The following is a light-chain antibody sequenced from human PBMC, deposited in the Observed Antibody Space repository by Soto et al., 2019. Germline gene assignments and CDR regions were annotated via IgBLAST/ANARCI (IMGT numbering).Light chain of an antibody. V-gene: IGLV2-14*01. Sequence: QSVLTQPASVSGSPGQSITISCTGTSSDVGSYNYVSWYQQHPGKAPKLMIYGVSDRPSGISSRFSGSKSGNTASLTISGLQTEDEADYYCSSYTDSSTLFGTGAKLIVL. CDR3: SSYTDSSTL. CDR1: SSDVGSYNY. CDR2: GVS. J-gene: IGLJ1*01.